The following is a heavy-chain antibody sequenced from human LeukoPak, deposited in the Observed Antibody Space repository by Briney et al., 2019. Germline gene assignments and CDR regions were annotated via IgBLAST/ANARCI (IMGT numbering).Heavy chain of an antibody. CDR2: INHSGST. J-gene: IGHJ6*04. Sequence: SETLSLTCAVYGGSFSGYYWSWIRQPPGKGLEWIGEINHSGSTNYNPSLKSRVTISVDTSKNQFSLKLSSVTAADTAVYYCARVGQPGPITMVRGVTRVDVWGKGTTVTVSS. CDR3: ARVGQPGPITMVRGVTRVDV. V-gene: IGHV4-34*01. CDR1: GGSFSGYY. D-gene: IGHD3-10*01.